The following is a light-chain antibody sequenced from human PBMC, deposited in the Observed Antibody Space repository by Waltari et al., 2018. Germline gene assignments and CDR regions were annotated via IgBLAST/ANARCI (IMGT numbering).Light chain of an antibody. Sequence: DIQMTQSPSSLYASVGDRVTLTCRARQDISNYLAWFQQKPGKAPESLIYTASTLRGGVPSKFSGSGFGTDFSLSISNLQPEDSATSYCQQYYSYPLTFGGGTKVEIK. CDR1: QDISNY. J-gene: IGKJ4*01. CDR3: QQYYSYPLT. V-gene: IGKV1-16*02. CDR2: TAS.